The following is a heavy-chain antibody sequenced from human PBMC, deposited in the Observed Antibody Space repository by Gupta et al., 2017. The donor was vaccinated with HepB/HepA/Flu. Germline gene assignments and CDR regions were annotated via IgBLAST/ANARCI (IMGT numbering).Heavy chain of an antibody. V-gene: IGHV4-34*01. J-gene: IGHJ4*02. Sequence: QVQLQQWGAGLLKPSETLSLTCAVYGGSFSGYYWSWIRQPPGKGLEWIGEINHSGSTNDNPSLKSRVTISVDTAKNQFSMKMSSVTAADTAVYYGAGKGWERTFDYGGQGTMVTVYS. CDR3: AGKGWERTFDY. CDR2: INHSGST. CDR1: GGSFSGYY. D-gene: IGHD1-26*01.